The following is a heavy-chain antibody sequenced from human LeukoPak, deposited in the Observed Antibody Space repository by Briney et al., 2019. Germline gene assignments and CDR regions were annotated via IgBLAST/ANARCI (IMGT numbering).Heavy chain of an antibody. D-gene: IGHD6-13*01. V-gene: IGHV4-61*02. CDR2: IYTSGST. CDR1: GGSISSGSYY. Sequence: SETLSLTCTVSGGSISSGSYYWSWIRQPAGKGLEWIGRIYTSGSTNYNPSLKSRVTISVDTSKNQFSLKLSSVTAADTAVYYCARILIAAAFAFDIWGQGTMVTVSS. J-gene: IGHJ3*02. CDR3: ARILIAAAFAFDI.